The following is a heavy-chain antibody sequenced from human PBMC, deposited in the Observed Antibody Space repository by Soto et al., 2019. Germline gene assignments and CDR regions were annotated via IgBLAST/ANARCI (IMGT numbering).Heavy chain of an antibody. CDR2: IKSKTDGGTT. D-gene: IGHD1-26*01. J-gene: IGHJ6*02. Sequence: GGSLRLSCAASGFTFSNAWMSWVRQSPGKGLEWVGRIKSKTDGGTTDYAAPVKGRFTISRDDSKNTLYLQMNSLKTEDTAVYYCTTDWRPYQTEHYYYGMDVWGQGTTVTVSS. CDR1: GFTFSNAW. V-gene: IGHV3-15*01. CDR3: TTDWRPYQTEHYYYGMDV.